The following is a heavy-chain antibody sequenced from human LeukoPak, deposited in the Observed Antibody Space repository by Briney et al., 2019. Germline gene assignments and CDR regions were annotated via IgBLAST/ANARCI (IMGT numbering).Heavy chain of an antibody. V-gene: IGHV3-7*01. CDR2: IKQDGSEK. CDR3: ARPYSGSARGAFDI. Sequence: GGSLRLSCAASGFTFSSYWMSWVRQAPGKGLEWVANIKQDGSEKYYVDSVKGRFTISRDNAKNSLYLQMSSLRAEDTAVYYCARPYSGSARGAFDIWGQGTMATVSS. J-gene: IGHJ3*02. CDR1: GFTFSSYW. D-gene: IGHD1-26*01.